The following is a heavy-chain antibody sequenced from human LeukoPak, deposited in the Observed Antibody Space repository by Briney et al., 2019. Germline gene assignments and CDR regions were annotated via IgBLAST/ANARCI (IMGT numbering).Heavy chain of an antibody. CDR1: GFTFSTYP. J-gene: IGHJ4*02. V-gene: IGHV3-23*01. D-gene: IGHD3-22*01. CDR3: AKYGVVARPHYRDH. CDR2: VFGGSGDT. Sequence: GGSLRLSCAASGFTFSTYPMGWVRQAPGKGLEWVSSVFGGSGDTYSIDSVKGRFTISRDNSKSTLYLQMTSLRGDDTAVYYCAKYGVVARPHYRDHWGQGTLVPVSS.